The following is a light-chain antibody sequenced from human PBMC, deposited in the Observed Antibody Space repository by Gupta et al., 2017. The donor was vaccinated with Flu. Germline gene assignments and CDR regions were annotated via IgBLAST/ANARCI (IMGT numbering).Light chain of an antibody. CDR3: QQYYSTPPT. V-gene: IGKV4-1*01. J-gene: IGKJ4*01. CDR1: QAMLFGLDNKYD. CDR2: GAS. Sequence: LGARVTINCKSRQAMLFGLDNKYDLAWCRQKPGHPPKLLIYGASTREAGISDRFSGSGSGTDFTLTITSLQAEDVALYYCQQYYSTPPTFGGGTKVEIK.